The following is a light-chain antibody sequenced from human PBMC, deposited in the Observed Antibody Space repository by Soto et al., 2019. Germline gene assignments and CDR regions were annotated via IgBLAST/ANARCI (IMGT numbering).Light chain of an antibody. V-gene: IGLV1-40*01. CDR3: QSYDGSWV. CDR2: GNS. Sequence: QSVLTQPPSVSGAPGQRVTISCTGSSSNIGAGYDVHWYQQLPGTAPKLLIYGNSNRPSGVPDRFSGAKSGTSASLAITGRQAEDEADYYCQSYDGSWVFGGGTKLTVL. CDR1: SSNIGAGYD. J-gene: IGLJ3*02.